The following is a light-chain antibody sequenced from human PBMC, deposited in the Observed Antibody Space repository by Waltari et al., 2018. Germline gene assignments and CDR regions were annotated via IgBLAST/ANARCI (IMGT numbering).Light chain of an antibody. CDR2: DAS. CDR3: QQRSNCFT. J-gene: IGKJ5*01. CDR1: QSVSSY. Sequence: DIVLTQSPATLSLSPGERATLSCRASQSVSSYLAWYQQKPGQAPRLLIYDASNRATGIPARFSGSGSGTDFTLTISSLEPEDFAVYYCQQRSNCFTFGQGTRLEIK. V-gene: IGKV3-11*01.